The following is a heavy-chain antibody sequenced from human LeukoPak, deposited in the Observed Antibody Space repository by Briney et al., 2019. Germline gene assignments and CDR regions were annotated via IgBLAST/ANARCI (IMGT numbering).Heavy chain of an antibody. J-gene: IGHJ4*02. Sequence: GGSLRLSCAASGFAFSSYGMHWVRQAPGKGLEWVAVIWYDGSNKYYADSVKGRFTISRDNSKNTLYLQMNNLRAEDTAVYYCARGGGYYAIDYWGQGTLVTVSS. CDR2: IWYDGSNK. CDR3: ARGGGYYAIDY. D-gene: IGHD1-26*01. CDR1: GFAFSSYG. V-gene: IGHV3-33*01.